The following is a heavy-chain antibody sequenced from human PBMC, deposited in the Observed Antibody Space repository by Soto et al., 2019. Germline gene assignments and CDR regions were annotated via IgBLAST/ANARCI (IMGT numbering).Heavy chain of an antibody. Sequence: QVQLVESGGGVVQPGKSLRLSCADSGFTFSRYGMHCVRQAPGKGLEWVAVISFDGSNRYYADSVKGRFTISRDNSKNTLNLQMNSLRAEDTALYYCAKDAQDAWEATIMGDAFDMWGRGTMVTVSS. V-gene: IGHV3-30*18. CDR1: GFTFSRYG. D-gene: IGHD5-12*01. CDR2: ISFDGSNR. CDR3: AKDAQDAWEATIMGDAFDM. J-gene: IGHJ3*02.